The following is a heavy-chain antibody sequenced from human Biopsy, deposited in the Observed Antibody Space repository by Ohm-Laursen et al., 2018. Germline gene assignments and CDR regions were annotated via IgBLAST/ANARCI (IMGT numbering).Heavy chain of an antibody. CDR1: GFNFDDWY. J-gene: IGHJ6*02. CDR2: ISSSSLTI. D-gene: IGHD4-17*01. V-gene: IGHV3-11*01. CDR3: ARKIYGDYEVPYSYGMDV. Sequence: SLRLSCSASGFNFDDWYMGWVRQAPGKGLEWISDISSSSLTISYGDSVKGRCTISRDSAKNSLYLQMDSLRAEDTAVYYCARKIYGDYEVPYSYGMDVWGLGTTVTVSS.